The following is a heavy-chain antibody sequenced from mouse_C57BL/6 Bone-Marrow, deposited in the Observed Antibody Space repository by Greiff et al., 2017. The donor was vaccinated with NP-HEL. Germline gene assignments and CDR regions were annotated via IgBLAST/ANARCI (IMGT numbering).Heavy chain of an antibody. CDR2: IWTGGGT. J-gene: IGHJ4*01. CDR3: ARNLTPYGIPRMDY. CDR1: GFSLTSYA. Sequence: QVQLKQSGPGLVAPSQSLSITCTVSGFSLTSYAISWVRQPPGKGLEWLGVIWTGGGTNYNSALKSRLSISKDNSKSQVFLKMNSLQTDDTARYYCARNLTPYGIPRMDYWGQGTSVTVSS. V-gene: IGHV2-9-1*01. D-gene: IGHD2-10*02.